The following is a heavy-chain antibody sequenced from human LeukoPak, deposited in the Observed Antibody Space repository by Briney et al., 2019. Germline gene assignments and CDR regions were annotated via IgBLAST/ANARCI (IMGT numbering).Heavy chain of an antibody. V-gene: IGHV1-2*02. CDR2: INPNNGVT. CDR1: GYTFTHYY. D-gene: IGHD6-19*01. Sequence: ASVKVSCKASGYTFTHYYTHWVRQAPGQGLEWMGWINPNNGVTNYAQNFQGRVTMTRDTSITTAYMELSRLRSDDTAFYYCARVYRSPDYWGQGTLVTVSS. CDR3: ARVYRSPDY. J-gene: IGHJ4*02.